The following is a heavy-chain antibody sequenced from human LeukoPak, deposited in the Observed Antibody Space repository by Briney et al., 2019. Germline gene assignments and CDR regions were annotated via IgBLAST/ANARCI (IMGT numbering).Heavy chain of an antibody. CDR1: GFSFSEYH. J-gene: IGHJ4*02. CDR2: ISNSGGST. CDR3: THGSMYQLDY. D-gene: IGHD2-2*01. V-gene: IGHV3-23*01. Sequence: GGSLRLSCAASGFSFSEYHMSWVRQAPGKGLEWVSAISNSGGSTYYADSVKGRFTISRDNSKNTLYLQMNSLRAEDTAVYYCTHGSMYQLDYWGQGTLVTVSS.